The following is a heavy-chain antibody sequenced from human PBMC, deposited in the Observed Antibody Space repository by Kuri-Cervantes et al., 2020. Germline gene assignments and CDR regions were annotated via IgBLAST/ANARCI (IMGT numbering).Heavy chain of an antibody. D-gene: IGHD2-15*01. Sequence: ASVKVSCKASGYTFTSYGISWVRQAPGQGLEWMGWMNPNSGGTNYAQKFQGRVTMTRDTSISTAYMELSRLRSDDTAVYYCARDPCSSGSCYNWFDPWGQGTLVTVSS. V-gene: IGHV1-2*02. CDR2: MNPNSGGT. CDR1: GYTFTSYG. J-gene: IGHJ5*02. CDR3: ARDPCSSGSCYNWFDP.